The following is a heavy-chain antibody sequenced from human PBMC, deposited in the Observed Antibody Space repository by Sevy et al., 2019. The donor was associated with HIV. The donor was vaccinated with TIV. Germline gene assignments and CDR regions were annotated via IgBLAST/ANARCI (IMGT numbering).Heavy chain of an antibody. V-gene: IGHV1-69*13. CDR3: ARVGGAREGYDYVGSSFIDH. D-gene: IGHD3-16*01. CDR1: GSFSNSD. J-gene: IGHJ4*02. CDR2: IIPRFGTA. Sequence: ASVKVSCKVSGSFSNSDVIWVRQAPGQGLEWMGRIIPRFGTANYAQRFQGRVTITADESTRTVFMELSRLRSEDTALFYCARVGGAREGYDYVGSSFIDHWGQGTLVTVSS.